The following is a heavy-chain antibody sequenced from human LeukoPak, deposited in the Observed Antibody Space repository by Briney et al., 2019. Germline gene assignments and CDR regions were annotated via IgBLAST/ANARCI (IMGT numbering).Heavy chain of an antibody. V-gene: IGHV3-23*01. CDR3: AKGANYYDSSGLDY. CDR1: GFTFSSYA. Sequence: GGSLRLSCAASGFTFSSYAMSWVRQAPGKGLEWVSAISGSGGSTYYADSVKGRFTISRDNSKNTLYLQMNSLRAGDTAVYYCAKGANYYDSSGLDYWGQGTLVTVSS. J-gene: IGHJ4*02. D-gene: IGHD3-22*01. CDR2: ISGSGGST.